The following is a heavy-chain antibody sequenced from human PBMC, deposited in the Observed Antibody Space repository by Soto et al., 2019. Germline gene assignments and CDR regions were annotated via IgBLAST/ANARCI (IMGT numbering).Heavy chain of an antibody. CDR1: GASITGSFC. CDR3: ARGVTPPGAPAWYYFDS. J-gene: IGHJ4*02. Sequence: PSETLSLTCTVSGASITGSFCWSWIRQPAGKGLEWIGRFSLSGTTNYNPSLRSRVTMSADVSKNQFSLRLTSVTAADTALYYCARGVTPPGAPAWYYFDSWGQGTLVTVSS. V-gene: IGHV4-4*07. D-gene: IGHD2-21*02. CDR2: FSLSGTT.